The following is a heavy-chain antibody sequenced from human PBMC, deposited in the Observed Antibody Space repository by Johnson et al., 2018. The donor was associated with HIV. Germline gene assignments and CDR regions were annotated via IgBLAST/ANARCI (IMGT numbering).Heavy chain of an antibody. J-gene: IGHJ3*01. CDR1: GFTFSDYA. Sequence: LVESGGGVVQPGRSLRLSCAASGFTFSDYAMHWVRQAPGKGLEWVSGISWNSGSIGYADSVKGRFTISRDNAKNSLYLQMNKLTIEDTAVYSCARDFGLGDLSYETVDAFDFWGPGTLVTVSS. V-gene: IGHV3-9*01. D-gene: IGHD3-16*02. CDR2: ISWNSGSI. CDR3: ARDFGLGDLSYETVDAFDF.